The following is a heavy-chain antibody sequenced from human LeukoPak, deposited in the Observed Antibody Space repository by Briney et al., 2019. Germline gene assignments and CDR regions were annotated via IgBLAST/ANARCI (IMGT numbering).Heavy chain of an antibody. CDR3: TTEPYYYDTSGPRRTDF. V-gene: IGHV3-15*01. Sequence: GGSLRLSCAASGFSFKNTWMNWVRQAPGKGLEWVGRIKSKADGGTTDYAAPVKGRFTISRDDSKNTLYLQMNSLKTEDTAVYYCTTEPYYYDTSGPRRTDFWGQGTLVTVSS. J-gene: IGHJ4*02. D-gene: IGHD3-22*01. CDR2: IKSKADGGTT. CDR1: GFSFKNTW.